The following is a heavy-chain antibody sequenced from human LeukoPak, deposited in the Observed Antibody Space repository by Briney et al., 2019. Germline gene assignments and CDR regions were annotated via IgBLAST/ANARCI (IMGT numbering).Heavy chain of an antibody. CDR3: ASEGFDP. CDR1: GFTFSSYS. V-gene: IGHV3-7*01. CDR2: IKQDGSEK. Sequence: GGSLRLSCAASGFTFSSYSMNWVRQAPGKGLEWVANIKQDGSEKYYVDSVKGRFTISRDNAKNSLYLQMNSLRAEDTAVYYCASEGFDPWGQGTLVTVSS. J-gene: IGHJ5*02.